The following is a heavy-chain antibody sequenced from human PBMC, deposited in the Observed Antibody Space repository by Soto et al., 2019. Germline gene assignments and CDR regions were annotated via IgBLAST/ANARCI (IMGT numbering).Heavy chain of an antibody. D-gene: IGHD3-9*01. CDR1: GYTFTSYD. CDR2: MNPNSGNT. J-gene: IGHJ6*03. CDR3: ARGYYDILTGYYYYMDV. Sequence: ASVKVSCKASGYTFTSYDINWVRQATGQGLEWMGWMNPNSGNTGYAQKSQGRVTMTRNTSISTAYMELSSLRSEDTAVYYCARGYYDILTGYYYYMDVWGKGTTVTVSS. V-gene: IGHV1-8*01.